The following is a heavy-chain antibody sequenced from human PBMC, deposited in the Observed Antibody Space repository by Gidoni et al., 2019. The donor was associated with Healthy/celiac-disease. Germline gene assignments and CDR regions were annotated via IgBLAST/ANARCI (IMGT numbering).Heavy chain of an antibody. Sequence: QITLKESGPTLVKPTQTLPLPCTFSGFSLSTSGVGVGWIRQPPGKALDWFALLYWDDDKRYSPSLKSRLTITKDTSKNQVVLTLTNMDPVDTATYYCAHRSHVAAFDYWGQRTLVTVSS. J-gene: IGHJ4*02. V-gene: IGHV2-5*02. CDR3: AHRSHVAAFDY. CDR1: GFSLSTSGVG. D-gene: IGHD6-19*01. CDR2: LYWDDDK.